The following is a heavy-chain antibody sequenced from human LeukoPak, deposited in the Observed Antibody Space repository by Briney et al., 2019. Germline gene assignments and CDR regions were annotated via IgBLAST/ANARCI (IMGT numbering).Heavy chain of an antibody. J-gene: IGHJ6*03. V-gene: IGHV4-39*01. CDR2: IYYSGST. CDR1: GGSISSSSYY. Sequence: SETLSLTCTVSGGSISSSSYYWGWIRQPPGKGLEWIGSIYYSGSTYYNPSLKSRVTISVDTSKNQFSLKLSSVTAADTAVYYCARHIVARPSWDYYCYMDVWGKGTTVTVSS. CDR3: ARHIVARPSWDYYCYMDV. D-gene: IGHD6-6*01.